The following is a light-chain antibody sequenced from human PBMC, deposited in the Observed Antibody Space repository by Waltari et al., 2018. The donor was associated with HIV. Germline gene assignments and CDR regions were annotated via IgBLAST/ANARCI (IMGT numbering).Light chain of an antibody. CDR2: GAS. CDR3: LQYDDSPMYT. V-gene: IGKV3-20*01. CDR1: QSVSSNY. J-gene: IGKJ2*01. Sequence: EIVLTQSPGILSLSPGERATLSCRASQSVSSNYLAWYQQKPAHAPRLLIYGASSRATGIPDRFSGSGSGTDFTLTISRLEPEDFAMYYCLQYDDSPMYTFGQGTKLEI.